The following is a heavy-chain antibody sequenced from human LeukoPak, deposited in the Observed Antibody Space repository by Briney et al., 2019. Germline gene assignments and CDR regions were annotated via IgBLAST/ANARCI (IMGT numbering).Heavy chain of an antibody. CDR1: GFTFRSYG. D-gene: IGHD3-10*01. V-gene: IGHV3-23*01. CDR2: ISGSGGST. CDR3: AKFGLAGSGRYHDAFDI. Sequence: PGGSLRLSCAASGFTFRSYGMHWVRQAPGRGLEWVSAISGSGGSTYYADSVKGRSTISRDNSKNTLYLQMNSLRAEDTAVYYCAKFGLAGSGRYHDAFDIWGQGTMVTVSS. J-gene: IGHJ3*02.